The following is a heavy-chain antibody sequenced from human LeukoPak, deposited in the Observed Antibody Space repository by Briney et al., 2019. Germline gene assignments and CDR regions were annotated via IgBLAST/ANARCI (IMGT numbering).Heavy chain of an antibody. J-gene: IGHJ4*02. D-gene: IGHD2/OR15-2a*01. CDR1: GFTFSNYA. V-gene: IGHV3-23*01. CDR2: ISGTGGST. CDR3: AKVVAGNIDYYFDY. Sequence: VHLGGSLRLSCAASGFTFSNYAMSWVRQAPGKGLEWVAGISGTGGSTHYADSVKGRFTISRDNSKNTVYLQMRNLRVELTAVYYCAKVVAGNIDYYFDYWGQGILVAVSS.